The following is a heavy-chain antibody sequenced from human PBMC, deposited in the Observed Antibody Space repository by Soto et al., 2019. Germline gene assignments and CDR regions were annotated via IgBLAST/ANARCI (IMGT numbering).Heavy chain of an antibody. CDR1: GFTVSSNY. V-gene: IGHV3-53*01. Sequence: PEGSLRLSCAASGFTVSSNYMSWVRQAPGKGLEWVSVIYSGGSTYYADSVKGRFTISRDNSKNTLYLQMNSLRAEDTAVYYCAREGYGSGSYDFYYYGMDVRGQGSPVTVSS. CDR2: IYSGGST. CDR3: AREGYGSGSYDFYYYGMDV. J-gene: IGHJ6*02. D-gene: IGHD3-10*01.